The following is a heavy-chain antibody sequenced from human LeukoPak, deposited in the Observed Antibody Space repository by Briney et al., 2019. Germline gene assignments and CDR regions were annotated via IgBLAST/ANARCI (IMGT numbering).Heavy chain of an antibody. CDR3: ACHTKPGKYYFDY. CDR2: ISYSGST. V-gene: IGHV4-31*03. J-gene: IGHJ4*02. D-gene: IGHD1-14*01. Sequence: SETLSLTCTVSGGSISSGGYYWSWIRQHPGKGLEWIGYISYSGSTYYNPSLKSRVTISVDTSKNQFSLKLSSVTAADTAVYYCACHTKPGKYYFDYWGQGTLVTVSS. CDR1: GGSISSGGYY.